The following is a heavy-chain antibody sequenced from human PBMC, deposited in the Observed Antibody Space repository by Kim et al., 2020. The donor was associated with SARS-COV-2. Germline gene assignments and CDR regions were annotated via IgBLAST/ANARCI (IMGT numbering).Heavy chain of an antibody. J-gene: IGHJ4*02. D-gene: IGHD3-22*01. Sequence: ASVKVSCKASGYTFTSYAMHWVRQAPGQRLEWMGWINAGNGNTKYSQKFQGRVTITRDTSASTAYMELSSLRSEDTAVYYCARDQVLSYYYDSSGYYLDYWGQGTLVTVSS. V-gene: IGHV1-3*01. CDR1: GYTFTSYA. CDR3: ARDQVLSYYYDSSGYYLDY. CDR2: INAGNGNT.